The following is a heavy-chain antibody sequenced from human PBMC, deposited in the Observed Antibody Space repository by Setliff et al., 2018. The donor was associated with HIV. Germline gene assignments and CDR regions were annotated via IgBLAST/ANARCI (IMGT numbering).Heavy chain of an antibody. J-gene: IGHJ4*02. CDR1: GGSVSSGPYY. CDR3: ARGLPATNGVWIDY. CDR2: VSHSGDT. Sequence: SETLSLTCTVSGGSVSSGPYYWGWVRLSPGKGLEWIGSVSHSGDTYYSPALKNRVSMSIDTSKNQFSLNLNSVTAADTAVYYCARGLPATNGVWIDYWGQGTLVTVSS. D-gene: IGHD2-8*01. V-gene: IGHV4-39*07.